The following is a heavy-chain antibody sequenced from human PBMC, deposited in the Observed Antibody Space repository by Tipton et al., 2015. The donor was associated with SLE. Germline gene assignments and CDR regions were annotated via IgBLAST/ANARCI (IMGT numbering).Heavy chain of an antibody. CDR3: AKTDLMEVGGPTFDI. CDR2: IYISGST. J-gene: IGHJ3*02. CDR1: GGSISRGVYY. Sequence: TLSLTCTVSGGSISRGVYYWSWIRQPAGKGLEWIGYIYISGSTNYNPSLKGRVTISVDTSKNQFSLKLSSVTAADTAVCYCAKTDLMEVGGPTFDIWGQGTMVTVSS. D-gene: IGHD1-26*01. V-gene: IGHV4-61*09.